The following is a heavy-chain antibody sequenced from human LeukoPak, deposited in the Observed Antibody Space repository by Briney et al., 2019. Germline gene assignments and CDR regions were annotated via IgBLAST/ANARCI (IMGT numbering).Heavy chain of an antibody. Sequence: PGESLRLSCAASGFTFSSHWMHWVRQAPGKGLVWVSRVKGDGTFTNYADSVYGRFTISRDNAKNTLYLHMHSLRAEDTAVYYCVRDGDDFNFDYWGQGNLVTVSS. J-gene: IGHJ4*02. V-gene: IGHV3-74*01. CDR1: GFTFSSHW. D-gene: IGHD5-24*01. CDR3: VRDGDDFNFDY. CDR2: VKGDGTFT.